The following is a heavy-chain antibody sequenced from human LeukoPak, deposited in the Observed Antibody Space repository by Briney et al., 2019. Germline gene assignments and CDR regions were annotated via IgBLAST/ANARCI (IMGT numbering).Heavy chain of an antibody. Sequence: GGSLRLSCAASGFTFSSYAMSWVRQAPGKGLEWVSTISGSGGGTYYAESVKGRFTISRDNSKNMLYLQMNSLSAEDTAVYYCAKGLVVVVPAAWGQGTLVTVSS. CDR3: AKGLVVVVPAA. J-gene: IGHJ5*02. V-gene: IGHV3-23*01. CDR2: ISGSGGGT. CDR1: GFTFSSYA. D-gene: IGHD2-2*01.